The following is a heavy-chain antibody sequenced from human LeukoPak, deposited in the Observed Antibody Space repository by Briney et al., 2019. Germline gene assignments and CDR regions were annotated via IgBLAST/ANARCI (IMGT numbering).Heavy chain of an antibody. D-gene: IGHD5-18*01. Sequence: GGSLRLSCAASGFTFNTYGMSWVRQAPGRGLEWVSAISGSGGSTYYADSVKGRFTISRDNAKNSLYLQMNSLRAEDTAVYYCARDEGYTYGNFHYYYMDVWGKGTTVTVSS. CDR3: ARDEGYTYGNFHYYYMDV. V-gene: IGHV3-23*01. CDR2: ISGSGGST. CDR1: GFTFNTYG. J-gene: IGHJ6*03.